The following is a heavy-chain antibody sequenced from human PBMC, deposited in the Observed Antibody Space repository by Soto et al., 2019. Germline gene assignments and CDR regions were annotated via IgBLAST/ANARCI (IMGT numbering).Heavy chain of an antibody. CDR1: GDLFNNYA. CDR2: ISPLLSTT. CDR3: AASTSVAAAGNFKF. V-gene: IGHV1-69*01. J-gene: IGHJ4*02. D-gene: IGHD6-13*01. Sequence: QVQLVQSGAEVKEPGSSVKVSCKATGDLFNNYAFNWVRQAPGQGLEWMVRISPLLSTTNYAQKFPGRVTIGADEMTTIVYLEVSNLESEDTAMYYCAASTSVAAAGNFKFWGEGTLVTVSP.